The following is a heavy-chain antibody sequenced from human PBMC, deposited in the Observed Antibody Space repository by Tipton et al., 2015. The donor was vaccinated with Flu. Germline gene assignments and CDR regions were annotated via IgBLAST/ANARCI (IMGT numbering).Heavy chain of an antibody. J-gene: IGHJ3*02. CDR1: GFTFSTYS. D-gene: IGHD2-2*01. CDR3: ARGVDCNSTTCYDKFDAFDI. V-gene: IGHV3-48*02. CDR2: ISRRSSSI. Sequence: SLRLSCAASGFTFSTYSINWVRQAPGKGLEWVSYISRRSSSIYYADSVKGRFTIARDNAKNALYLQMNSLRDEDTAVYYCARGVDCNSTTCYDKFDAFDIWGQGTMVNVSS.